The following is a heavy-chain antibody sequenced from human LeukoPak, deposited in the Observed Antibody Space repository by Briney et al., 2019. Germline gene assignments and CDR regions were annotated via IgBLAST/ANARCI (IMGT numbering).Heavy chain of an antibody. CDR2: IYYSGST. CDR1: GGSISSYY. D-gene: IGHD1-1*01. CDR3: ASAINWNDPPDY. Sequence: SETLSLTCTVSGGSISSYYWSWTRQPPGKGLEWIGYIYYSGSTNYNPSLKSRVTISVDTSKNQFSLKLSSVTAADTAVYYCASAINWNDPPDYWGQGTLVTVSS. J-gene: IGHJ4*02. V-gene: IGHV4-59*01.